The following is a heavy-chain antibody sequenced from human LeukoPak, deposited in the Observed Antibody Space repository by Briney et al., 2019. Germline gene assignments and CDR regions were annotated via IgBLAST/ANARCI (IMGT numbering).Heavy chain of an antibody. CDR3: AKDGVGATRGFDY. D-gene: IGHD1-26*01. Sequence: AGGSLRLSCAASGFTFSSYAMSWVRQAPGKGLEWVSAISGSGGSTYYADSVKGRFTISRDNSKNTLYLQMNSLRAEDTAVYYCAKDGVGATRGFDYWGQGTLVTVSS. CDR2: ISGSGGST. J-gene: IGHJ4*02. CDR1: GFTFSSYA. V-gene: IGHV3-23*01.